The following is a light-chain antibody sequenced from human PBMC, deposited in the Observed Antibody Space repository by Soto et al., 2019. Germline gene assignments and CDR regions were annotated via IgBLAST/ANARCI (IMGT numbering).Light chain of an antibody. CDR1: QSIRNW. CDR3: QQYYIYPWT. V-gene: IGKV1-5*03. J-gene: IGKJ1*01. CDR2: KAS. Sequence: DIQMTQSPSTLSTSVGDTVTITCRASQSIRNWLAWYQQKPGTAPKLLIYKASTLESGVPSRFSGSGSGTEFTLTISSLQPHDFATYYCQQYYIYPWTFGQGTKVEIK.